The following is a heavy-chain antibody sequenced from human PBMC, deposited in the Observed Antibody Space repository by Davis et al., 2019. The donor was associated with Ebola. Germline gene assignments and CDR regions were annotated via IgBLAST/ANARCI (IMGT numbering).Heavy chain of an antibody. V-gene: IGHV4-39*07. CDR2: IYYSGST. Sequence: MPSETLSLTCTVSGGSISSSSYYWGWIRQPPGKGLEWIGSIYYSGSTYYNPSLKSRVTISVDTSKNQFSLKLSSVTAADTAVYYCARGDNFWSGLNWFDPWGQGTLVTVSS. CDR1: GGSISSSSYY. D-gene: IGHD3-3*01. CDR3: ARGDNFWSGLNWFDP. J-gene: IGHJ5*02.